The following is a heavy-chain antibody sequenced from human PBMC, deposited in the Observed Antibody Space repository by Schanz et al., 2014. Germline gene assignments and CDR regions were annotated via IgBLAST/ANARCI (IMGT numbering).Heavy chain of an antibody. D-gene: IGHD6-19*01. CDR1: GYTFSSYG. CDR3: ARGGYSSGWYDRDIAHFDY. V-gene: IGHV1-18*01. Sequence: QVQLVQSGAEVKKPGASVKVSCKTSGYTFSSYGITWVRQAPGQGLEWMGWISAYNGNTNYAQKLQGRVTMTTDTSTSTAYMELRSLRSDDTAVYYCARGGYSSGWYDRDIAHFDYWGQGTLVAVSA. CDR2: ISAYNGNT. J-gene: IGHJ4*02.